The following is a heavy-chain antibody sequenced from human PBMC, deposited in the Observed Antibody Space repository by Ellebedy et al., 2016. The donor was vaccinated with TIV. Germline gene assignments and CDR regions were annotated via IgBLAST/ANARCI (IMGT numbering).Heavy chain of an antibody. D-gene: IGHD2-2*01. V-gene: IGHV3-23*01. CDR1: GFTFSSYA. Sequence: GESLKISCAASGFTFSSYAMSCVRQAPGKGLEWVPAISGSGGSTYYADSVKGRFTISRDNSKNTLYLQMNSLRAEDTAVYYCAKGIAVVPAAIMYGMDVWGQGTTVTVSS. CDR3: AKGIAVVPAAIMYGMDV. J-gene: IGHJ6*02. CDR2: ISGSGGST.